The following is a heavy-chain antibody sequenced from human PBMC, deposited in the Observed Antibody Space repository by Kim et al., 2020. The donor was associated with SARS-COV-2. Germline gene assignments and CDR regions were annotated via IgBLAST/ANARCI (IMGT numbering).Heavy chain of an antibody. V-gene: IGHV4-61*01. Sequence: SETLSLTCTVSGGSVSSGSYHWSWIRQPPGKGLEWIGYIYYSGSTNYNPSLKSRVTISVDTSKNQFSLKLSSVTAADTAVYYCARRRAVNWFDPWGQGTLVTVSS. CDR2: IYYSGST. J-gene: IGHJ5*02. CDR1: GGSVSSGSYH. CDR3: ARRRAVNWFDP.